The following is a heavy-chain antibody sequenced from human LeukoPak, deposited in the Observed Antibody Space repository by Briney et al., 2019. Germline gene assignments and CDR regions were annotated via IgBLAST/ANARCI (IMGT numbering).Heavy chain of an antibody. CDR2: IIPILGIA. J-gene: IGHJ5*02. V-gene: IGHV1-69*04. D-gene: IGHD3-22*01. Sequence: SVKVSCKASGGTFSSYTISWVRQAPGQGLEWMGRIIPILGIANYAQKFQGRVTITADKSTSTAYMKLSSLRSEDTAVYYCARDSSDYYDSSGYPNWFDPWGQGTLVTVSS. CDR1: GGTFSSYT. CDR3: ARDSSDYYDSSGYPNWFDP.